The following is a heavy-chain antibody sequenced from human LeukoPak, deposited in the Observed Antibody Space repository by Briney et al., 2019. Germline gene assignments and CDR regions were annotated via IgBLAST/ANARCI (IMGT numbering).Heavy chain of an antibody. CDR2: IIPILGIA. D-gene: IGHD1-7*01. V-gene: IGHV1-69*04. J-gene: IGHJ6*03. CDR3: ARSGITGTTDMDV. CDR1: GGTFSSYA. Sequence: ASVKVSCKASGGTFSSYAISWVRQAPGQGLEWMGRIIPILGIANYAQKFQGRVTITADKSTSTAYMELRSLRSDDTAVYYCARSGITGTTDMDVWGKGTTVTVSS.